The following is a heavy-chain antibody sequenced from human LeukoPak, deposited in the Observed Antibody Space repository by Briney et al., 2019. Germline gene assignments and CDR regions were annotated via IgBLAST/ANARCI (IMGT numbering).Heavy chain of an antibody. J-gene: IGHJ6*03. CDR1: EFTFSRFA. D-gene: IGHD2-21*01. V-gene: IGHV3-23*01. CDR2: LSGSGGAT. CDR3: AKHLGSHSFLFYYMVV. Sequence: PGGSLRLSCEASEFTFSRFAMSWIRQPPGTGLEWVSTLSGSGGATYYADSVKGRFTTSRDNSKDTLYLQMDNLRADDTAVYYCAKHLGSHSFLFYYMVVWGKGTSVIVSS.